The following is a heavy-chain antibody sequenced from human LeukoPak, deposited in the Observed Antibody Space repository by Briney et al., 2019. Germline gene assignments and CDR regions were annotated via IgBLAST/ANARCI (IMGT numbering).Heavy chain of an antibody. CDR2: ITSSSSII. V-gene: IGHV3-48*01. CDR3: ARSSYYLDC. J-gene: IGHJ4*02. CDR1: GFTFSSYT. Sequence: PGGSLRLSCAASGFTFSSYTMNWVRQAPGKGLEWVSYITSSSSIIYYADSVKGRFTISRDNAKNSLYLQMSSLRAEDTAVYYCARSSYYLDCWGQGTLVTVSP.